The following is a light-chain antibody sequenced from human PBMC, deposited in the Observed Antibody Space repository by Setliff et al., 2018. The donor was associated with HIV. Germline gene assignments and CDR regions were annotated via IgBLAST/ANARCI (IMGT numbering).Light chain of an antibody. J-gene: IGLJ1*01. CDR1: SSDVGGYSH. CDR2: EVS. CDR3: SSYANTNTLP. Sequence: QSVLAQPASVSGPPGQSITISCTGTSSDVGGYSHVSWYQQHPGKAPKLIIYEVSNRPSGVSNRFSGSKSGNTASLTISGLQAEDEADYYCSSYANTNTLPFGTGTKVTVL. V-gene: IGLV2-14*01.